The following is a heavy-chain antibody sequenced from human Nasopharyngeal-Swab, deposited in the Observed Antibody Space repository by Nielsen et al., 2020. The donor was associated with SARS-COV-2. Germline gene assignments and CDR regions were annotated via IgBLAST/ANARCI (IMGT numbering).Heavy chain of an antibody. Sequence: GESLKISCAASGFTFSDYYMSWIRQAPGKGLEWVSHISSSSSYTNYADSVKGRFTISRDNAKNSLYLQMNSLRAEDTAVYYCARGGQQQLDYYYYGMDVRGQGTTVSASS. J-gene: IGHJ6*02. CDR2: ISSSSSYT. V-gene: IGHV3-11*06. D-gene: IGHD6-13*01. CDR3: ARGGQQQLDYYYYGMDV. CDR1: GFTFSDYY.